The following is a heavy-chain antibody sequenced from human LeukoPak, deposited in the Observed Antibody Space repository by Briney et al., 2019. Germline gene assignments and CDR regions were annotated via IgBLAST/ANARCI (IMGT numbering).Heavy chain of an antibody. D-gene: IGHD5-12*01. Sequence: PGGSLRLSCAASGFTFSSYGMHWVRQAPGKGLEWAAVIWYDGSNKYYADSVKGRFTISRDNSKNTLYLQMNSLRAEDTAVYYCARDRVATITWYFDYWGQGTLATVSS. CDR3: ARDRVATITWYFDY. V-gene: IGHV3-33*01. CDR2: IWYDGSNK. J-gene: IGHJ4*02. CDR1: GFTFSSYG.